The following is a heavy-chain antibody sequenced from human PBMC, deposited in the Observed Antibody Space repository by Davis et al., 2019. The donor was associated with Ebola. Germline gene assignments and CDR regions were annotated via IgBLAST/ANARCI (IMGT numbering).Heavy chain of an antibody. CDR1: GYGFTNYW. D-gene: IGHD2-8*02. V-gene: IGHV5-51*01. J-gene: IGHJ3*02. CDR3: ASLRRTITGMDDSFDI. Sequence: GGSLRLSCKGSGYGFTNYWIGWVRQMPGKGLEWMGFIFPDDSDATYSPSFQGQVTFSVDKSTKTAFLQWSSLKASDTAMYYCASLRRTITGMDDSFDIWGQGTMVTVSS. CDR2: IFPDDSDA.